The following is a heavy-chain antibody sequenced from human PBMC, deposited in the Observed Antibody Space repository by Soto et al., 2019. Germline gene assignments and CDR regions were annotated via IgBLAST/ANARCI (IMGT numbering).Heavy chain of an antibody. CDR1: GFTFSSYA. CDR2: IRGSDNST. Sequence: QPGGSLRLSCAASGFTFSSYAMSWVRQAPGKGLEWVSAIRGSDNSTYYADSVKGRFAISRDNSKNTLYLQMSGLRADDTAVYYCAPMGVWGQGTTVTVSS. CDR3: APMGV. V-gene: IGHV3-23*01. J-gene: IGHJ6*02.